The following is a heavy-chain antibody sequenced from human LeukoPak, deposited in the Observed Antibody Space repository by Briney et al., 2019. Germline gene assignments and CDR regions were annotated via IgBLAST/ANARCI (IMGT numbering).Heavy chain of an antibody. J-gene: IGHJ3*02. V-gene: IGHV3-48*03. CDR2: ISSSGSTI. Sequence: PGGSLRLSCAASGFTFSSYKMNWVRQAPGKGLEWVSYISSSGSTIYYADSVKGRFTISRDNAKNSLYLQMNSLRAEDTAVYYCARVSQWYDAFDIWGQGTMVTVSS. CDR1: GFTFSSYK. CDR3: ARVSQWYDAFDI. D-gene: IGHD2-8*01.